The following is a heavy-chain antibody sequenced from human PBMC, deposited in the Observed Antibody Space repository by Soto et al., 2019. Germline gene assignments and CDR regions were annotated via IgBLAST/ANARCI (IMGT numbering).Heavy chain of an antibody. CDR1: GFTLSSSG. CDR3: ARGPGSRGWYVDY. V-gene: IGHV3-33*01. D-gene: IGHD6-19*01. CDR2: IWHDGSNK. Sequence: QVQLVESGGGVVQPGRSLRLSCAASGFTLSSSGMHWVRQAPGKGLEWVALIWHDGSNKNYADSVKGRFMISRDNSKNMLYLQMNSLRVEDTAVYYCARGPGSRGWYVDYWGQGTLVTVSS. J-gene: IGHJ4*02.